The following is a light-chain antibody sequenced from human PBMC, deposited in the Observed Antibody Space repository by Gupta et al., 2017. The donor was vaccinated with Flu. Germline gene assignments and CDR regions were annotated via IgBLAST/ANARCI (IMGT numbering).Light chain of an antibody. V-gene: IGLV1-40*01. CDR2: GNS. CDR3: QSYDSRLTAV. Sequence: QSVLTQPPSVSGAPGQMVTITCTGTYSDIGAGYDVHWYQQLPGTAPKVLIYGNSNRPSGIPDRFSASKSGTSASLAITGLQPEDEAHYYCQSYDSRLTAVFGGGTKVTVL. J-gene: IGLJ3*02. CDR1: YSDIGAGYD.